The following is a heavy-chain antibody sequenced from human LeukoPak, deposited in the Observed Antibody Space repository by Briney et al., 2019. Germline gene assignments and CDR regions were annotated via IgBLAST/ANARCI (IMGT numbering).Heavy chain of an antibody. CDR3: ASGFGFLEWLSGWFDP. D-gene: IGHD3-3*01. Sequence: SQTLSLTCTVSSGSISSGDYYWSWIRQPPGKGLEWIGYIYYSGSTYYNPSLKSRVTISVDTSKNQFSLKLSSVTAAVTAVYYCASGFGFLEWLSGWFDPWGQGTLVTVSP. V-gene: IGHV4-30-4*08. J-gene: IGHJ5*02. CDR1: SGSISSGDYY. CDR2: IYYSGST.